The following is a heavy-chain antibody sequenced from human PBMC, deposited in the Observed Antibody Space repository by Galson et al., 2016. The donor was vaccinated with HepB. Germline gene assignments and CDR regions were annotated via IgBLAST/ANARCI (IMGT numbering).Heavy chain of an antibody. CDR1: GFTFRNYA. CDR3: ASPIVGAPS. CDR2: IGGSGSST. J-gene: IGHJ4*02. Sequence: SLRLSCAASGFTFRNYAMTWVRQAPGKGLEWVSGIGGSGSSTYYVDSVRGRFTISRDNSKNTLFLQMNSLRADDTAIYYCASPIVGAPSWGQGTPVTVSS. D-gene: IGHD1-26*01. V-gene: IGHV3-23*01.